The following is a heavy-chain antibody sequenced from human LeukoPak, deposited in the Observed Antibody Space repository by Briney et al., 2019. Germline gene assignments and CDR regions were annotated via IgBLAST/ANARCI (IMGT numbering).Heavy chain of an antibody. V-gene: IGHV3-15*01. Sequence: GGSLRLSCAASGFTFSNAWMSWVRQAPGKGLEWVGRIKSKTDGGTTDYAAPVKGRFTISRDDSKNTLYLQMNSLKTEDTAVYYCARGALPSRHDFWGGYYRNLHYLDYWGQGTLVTVSS. CDR3: ARGALPSRHDFWGGYYRNLHYLDY. CDR1: GFTFSNAW. CDR2: IKSKTDGGTT. D-gene: IGHD3-3*01. J-gene: IGHJ4*02.